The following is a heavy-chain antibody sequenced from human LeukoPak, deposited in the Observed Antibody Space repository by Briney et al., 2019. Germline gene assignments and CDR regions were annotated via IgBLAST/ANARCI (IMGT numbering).Heavy chain of an antibody. CDR1: GFTVSSNY. CDR2: IYSGGST. CDR3: AKGGIPSGSYSTDNWFDP. D-gene: IGHD1-26*01. Sequence: PGGSLRLSCAASGFTVSSNYMSWVRQAPGKGLEWVSVIYSGGSTYHAASVKGRFTSSRDNSRNTLYLQVDSLRAEDTAVYYCAKGGIPSGSYSTDNWFDPWGQGTLVTVSS. J-gene: IGHJ5*02. V-gene: IGHV3-53*01.